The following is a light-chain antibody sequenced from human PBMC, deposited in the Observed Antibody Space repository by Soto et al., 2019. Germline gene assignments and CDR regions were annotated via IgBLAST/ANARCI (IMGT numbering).Light chain of an antibody. J-gene: IGKJ1*01. CDR2: DVS. CDR3: QRYDTLWTM. V-gene: IGKV1-5*01. Sequence: DIQMTQSPSTLSASVGDRVTIPCRASQTINNQLAWYQQKPGKAPKLLIFDVSSLESGVPSRFSGSGSGIEFTLTISNLQPDDFATYYCQRYDTLWTMFGQGTKVEV. CDR1: QTINNQ.